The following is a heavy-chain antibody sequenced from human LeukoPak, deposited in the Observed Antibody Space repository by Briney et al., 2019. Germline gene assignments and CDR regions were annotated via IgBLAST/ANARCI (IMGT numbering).Heavy chain of an antibody. D-gene: IGHD2-15*01. J-gene: IGHJ4*02. Sequence: SVKVSCKASGYTFTNYAMNWVRQAPGQGLEWMGGIIPIFGTANYAQKFQGRVTITAEKSTSTAYMELSSLRSEDTALYYCAREVSGGSCGDWGQGTLVTVSS. CDR1: GYTFTNYA. CDR2: IIPIFGTA. V-gene: IGHV1-69*06. CDR3: AREVSGGSCGD.